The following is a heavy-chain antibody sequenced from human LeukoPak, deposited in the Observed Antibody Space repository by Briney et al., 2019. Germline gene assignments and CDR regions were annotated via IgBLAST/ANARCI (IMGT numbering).Heavy chain of an antibody. J-gene: IGHJ4*02. D-gene: IGHD3-9*01. CDR2: ISGSGGST. Sequence: PGGSLRLSCAAPGFTFSSYAMSWVRQAPGKGLELVSAISGSGGSTYYADSVKGRFTISRDNSKNTLYLQMNSLRAEDTAVYYCAKADYDILGFDYWGQGTLVTVSS. CDR1: GFTFSSYA. CDR3: AKADYDILGFDY. V-gene: IGHV3-23*01.